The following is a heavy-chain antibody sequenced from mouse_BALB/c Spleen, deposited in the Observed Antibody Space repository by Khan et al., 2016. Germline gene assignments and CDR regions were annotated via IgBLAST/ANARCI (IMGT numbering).Heavy chain of an antibody. CDR3: ARVGSSYVDAMDY. V-gene: IGHV7-3*02. J-gene: IGHJ4*01. Sequence: EVELVESGGGLVQPGGSLRLSCATSGFTFTDYYMSWVRQPPGKALEWLGFIRNKANGYTTEYSASVKGRFTISRANSQSILYLQMNTLRAEDSATYYCARVGSSYVDAMDYWGQGTSVTVSS. CDR1: GFTFTDYY. CDR2: IRNKANGYTT. D-gene: IGHD1-1*01.